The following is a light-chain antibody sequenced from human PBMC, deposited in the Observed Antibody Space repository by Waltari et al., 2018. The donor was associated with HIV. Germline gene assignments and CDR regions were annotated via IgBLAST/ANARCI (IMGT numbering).Light chain of an antibody. CDR1: SSDVGGYNY. CDR2: EVS. J-gene: IGLJ1*01. Sequence: QSALTQPASVSGSPGQSITISCPGTSSDVGGYNYVSWYQQHPGKAPKLMISEVSTRPAGVTTRFSGSKSCNTASLTSSGLQVADEADYYCSSYTSSSTLYVFGTGTKVTVL. CDR3: SSYTSSSTLYV. V-gene: IGLV2-14*01.